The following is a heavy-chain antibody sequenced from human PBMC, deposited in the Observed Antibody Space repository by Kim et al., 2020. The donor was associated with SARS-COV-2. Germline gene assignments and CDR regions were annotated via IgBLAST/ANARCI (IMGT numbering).Heavy chain of an antibody. J-gene: IGHJ4*02. D-gene: IGHD2-8*01. V-gene: IGHV4-34*01. CDR3: ARGRPAAGYCTNGVCPDYFPC. Sequence: SETLSLTCAVYGGSFSGYYWSWIRQPPGKGLEWIGEINHSGSTNYNPSLKSRVTISVDTSKNQFSLKLSSVTAADTAVYYCARGRPAAGYCTNGVCPDYFPCWAQGTLLTVSS. CDR1: GGSFSGYY. CDR2: INHSGST.